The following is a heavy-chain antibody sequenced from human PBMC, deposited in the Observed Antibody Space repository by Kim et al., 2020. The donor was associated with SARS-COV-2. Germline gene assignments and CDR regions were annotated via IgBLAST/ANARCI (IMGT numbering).Heavy chain of an antibody. V-gene: IGHV3-30*18. CDR1: GFTFSSYG. CDR3: AKDYFLGYYDSSGYYYAPLDY. Sequence: GGSLRLSCAASGFTFSSYGMHWVRQTPGKGLEWVAVISYDGSNKYYADSVKGRFTISRDNSKNTLYLQMNSLRAEDTAVYYCAKDYFLGYYDSSGYYYAPLDYWGQGTLVTVSS. CDR2: ISYDGSNK. J-gene: IGHJ4*02. D-gene: IGHD3-22*01.